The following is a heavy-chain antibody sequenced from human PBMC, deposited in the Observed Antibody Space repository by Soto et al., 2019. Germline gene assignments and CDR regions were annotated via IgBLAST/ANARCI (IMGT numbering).Heavy chain of an antibody. CDR1: GFTFSSYA. CDR3: AKVRSSRGYYFDY. J-gene: IGHJ4*02. D-gene: IGHD6-13*01. CDR2: ISGSGGST. V-gene: IGHV3-23*01. Sequence: HPGGSLRLSCAASGFTFSSYAMSWVRQAPGKGLEWVSAISGSGGSTYYADSVKGRFTISRDNSKNTLYLQMNSLRAEDTAVYYCAKVRSSRGYYFDYWGQGTLVTVSS.